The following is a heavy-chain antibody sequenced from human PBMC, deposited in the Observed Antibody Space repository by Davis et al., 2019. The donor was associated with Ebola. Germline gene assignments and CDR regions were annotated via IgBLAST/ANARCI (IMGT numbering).Heavy chain of an antibody. V-gene: IGHV1-2*06. CDR2: INPYSGGT. Sequence: AASVKVSCKTSGYTFTDYYMHWVRQAPGQGLEWMGRINPYSGGTNYAQKFQGRVTMTRDTSISTAYMELSRLRSEDTAVYFCARDEFDYWGQGTLVTVSS. J-gene: IGHJ4*02. CDR1: GYTFTDYY. CDR3: ARDEFDY.